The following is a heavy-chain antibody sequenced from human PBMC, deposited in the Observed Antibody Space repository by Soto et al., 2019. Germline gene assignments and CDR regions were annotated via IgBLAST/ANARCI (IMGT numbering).Heavy chain of an antibody. CDR1: GDSLSSYY. CDR3: ARHVTTVTTVDY. V-gene: IGHV4-59*08. J-gene: IGHJ4*02. Sequence: SDTLSLTCPVSGDSLSSYYLSWIRQPPGKGLEWIGYIYYSGSTNYNPSLKSRVTISVDTSKNQFSLKLSSVTAADTAVYYCARHVTTVTTVDYWGQGTLVTVSS. CDR2: IYYSGST. D-gene: IGHD4-17*01.